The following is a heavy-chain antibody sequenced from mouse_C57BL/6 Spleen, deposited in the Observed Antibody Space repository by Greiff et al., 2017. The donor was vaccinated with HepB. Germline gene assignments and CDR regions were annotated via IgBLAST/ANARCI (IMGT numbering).Heavy chain of an antibody. CDR2: ISDGGSYT. D-gene: IGHD1-1*01. V-gene: IGHV5-4*01. CDR1: GFTFSSYA. Sequence: EVQLVESGGGLVKPGGSLKLSCAASGFTFSSYAMSWVRQTPGKRLEWVATISDGGSYTYYPDNVKGRFTISRDNAKNNLYLQMSHLKSEDTAMYYCARGKRDGSSYWYFDVWGTGTTVTVSS. CDR3: ARGKRDGSSYWYFDV. J-gene: IGHJ1*03.